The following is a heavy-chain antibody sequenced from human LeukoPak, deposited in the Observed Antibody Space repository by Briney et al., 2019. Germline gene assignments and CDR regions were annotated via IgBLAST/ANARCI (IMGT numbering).Heavy chain of an antibody. D-gene: IGHD2-8*02. CDR1: GDSISNGVKY. CDR3: ARDQVECTGGTCQSRVGFDF. V-gene: IGHV4-31*03. J-gene: IGHJ4*02. CDR2: IYHSGRS. Sequence: PSETLSLTCTVSGDSISNGVKYWSWIRQHPGRGLEWIGYIYHSGRSYYNPSLKSRITMSVDTSKNQFSLNLSSVTAADTAVYYCARDQVECTGGTCQSRVGFDFWGQGTLVTVSS.